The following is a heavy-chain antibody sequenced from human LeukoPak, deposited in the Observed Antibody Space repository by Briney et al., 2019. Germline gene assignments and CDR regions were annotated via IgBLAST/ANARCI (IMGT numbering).Heavy chain of an antibody. Sequence: SETLSLTCTVSGYSISNGYCWGWIRQPPGKGLEWIGSIYHSGSTYYNPSLKSRVTISIDTSKNQFSLKLSSVTAADTAVYYCVRHQYDILTGYLNWFDPWGQGTLVTVSS. D-gene: IGHD3-9*01. CDR3: VRHQYDILTGYLNWFDP. J-gene: IGHJ5*02. CDR2: IYHSGST. CDR1: GYSISNGYC. V-gene: IGHV4-38-2*02.